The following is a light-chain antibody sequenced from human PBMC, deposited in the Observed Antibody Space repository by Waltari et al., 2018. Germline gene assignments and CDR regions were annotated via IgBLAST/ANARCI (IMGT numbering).Light chain of an antibody. CDR3: GSYAGFDTAV. CDR1: SSDVGNYHL. V-gene: IGLV2-23*02. CDR2: EVT. J-gene: IGLJ2*01. Sequence: QSALTQPASVSASPGQSITISCTGTSSDVGNYHLFPWYHQPPGKAPTLMLYEVTKRPSGVSNRFSGSKSGNTASLTISGLQAEDEGDYYCGSYAGFDTAVFGGGTKVTVL.